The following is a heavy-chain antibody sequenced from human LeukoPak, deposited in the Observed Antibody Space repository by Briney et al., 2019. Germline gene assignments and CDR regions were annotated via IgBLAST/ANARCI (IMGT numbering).Heavy chain of an antibody. J-gene: IGHJ4*02. CDR3: AKDLERYYYGSGSYYCYFDY. V-gene: IGHV3-23*01. Sequence: GGSLRLSSAASGFTFSSYAMSWVRQAPGKGLEWVSAISGSGGSTYYADSVKGRFTISRDNSKNTLYLQMNSLRAEDTAVYYCAKDLERYYYGSGSYYCYFDYWGQGTLVTVSS. CDR1: GFTFSSYA. CDR2: ISGSGGST. D-gene: IGHD3-10*01.